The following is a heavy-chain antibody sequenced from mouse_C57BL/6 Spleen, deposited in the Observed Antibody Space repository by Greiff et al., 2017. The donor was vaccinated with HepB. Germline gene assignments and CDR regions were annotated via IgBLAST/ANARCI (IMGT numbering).Heavy chain of an antibody. CDR1: GYAFSSYW. CDR3: ARYDPYYAMDY. V-gene: IGHV1-80*01. D-gene: IGHD2-12*01. J-gene: IGHJ4*01. CDR2: IYPGDGDT. Sequence: VQLQQSGAELVKPGASVKISCKASGYAFSSYWMNWVKQRPGKGLEWIGQIYPGDGDTNSNGKFKGKATLTADKSSSTAYMQLSSLTSEDSAVYFCARYDPYYAMDYWGQGTSVTVSS.